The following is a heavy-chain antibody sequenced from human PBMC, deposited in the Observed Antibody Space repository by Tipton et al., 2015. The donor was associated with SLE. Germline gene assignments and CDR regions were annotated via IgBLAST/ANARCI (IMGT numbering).Heavy chain of an antibody. CDR3: AREGYYDFWSGYDAFDI. D-gene: IGHD3-3*01. Sequence: QLVQSGPEVKKPGSSVKVSCKASGGTFSNYAISWVRQAPGQGLEWMGRIIPIFGTANYAQKFQGRVTITADESTSIAYMELSSLRSEDTAVYYCAREGYYDFWSGYDAFDIWGQGTMVTVSS. V-gene: IGHV1-69*18. CDR2: IIPIFGTA. J-gene: IGHJ3*02. CDR1: GGTFSNYA.